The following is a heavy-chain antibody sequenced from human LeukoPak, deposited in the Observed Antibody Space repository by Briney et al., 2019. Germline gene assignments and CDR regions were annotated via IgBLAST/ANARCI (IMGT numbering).Heavy chain of an antibody. D-gene: IGHD3-9*01. V-gene: IGHV4-34*01. Sequence: SETLSLTCAVYGGSFSGYYWSWIRQPPGKGLEWIGEINHSGSTNYNPSLKSRVTISVDTSKNQFSLKLSSVTAADTAVYYCARGLRYFDWSYYFDYWGQGTLVTVSS. CDR1: GGSFSGYY. J-gene: IGHJ4*02. CDR3: ARGLRYFDWSYYFDY. CDR2: INHSGST.